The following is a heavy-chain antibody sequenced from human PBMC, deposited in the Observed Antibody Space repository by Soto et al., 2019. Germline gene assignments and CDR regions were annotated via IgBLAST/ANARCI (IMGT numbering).Heavy chain of an antibody. CDR3: ARGGVVVAAAYYSYGMDV. Sequence: SVKVSCKASGGAFNSYAISWVRQAPGQGLEWMGGIIPFFGTANYAQKFQGRVTITADESTSTAYMELSSLRSEDTAVYYCARGGVVVAAAYYSYGMDVWGQGTTVTVSS. CDR1: GGAFNSYA. D-gene: IGHD2-15*01. J-gene: IGHJ6*02. V-gene: IGHV1-69*13. CDR2: IIPFFGTA.